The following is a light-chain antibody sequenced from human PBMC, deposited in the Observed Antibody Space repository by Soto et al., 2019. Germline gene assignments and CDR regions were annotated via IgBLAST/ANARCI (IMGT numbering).Light chain of an antibody. Sequence: QSALTQPASVSGSPGQSITISCTGTSADVGGYNLVSWYQHHPGNAPKLIIFEVTKRPSGVSSRFSGSKSGNTASLTISGPQAEDEADYSCCSYAGRSTFVFGGGTQLTVL. CDR3: CSYAGRSTFV. V-gene: IGLV2-23*02. CDR1: SADVGGYNL. J-gene: IGLJ2*01. CDR2: EVT.